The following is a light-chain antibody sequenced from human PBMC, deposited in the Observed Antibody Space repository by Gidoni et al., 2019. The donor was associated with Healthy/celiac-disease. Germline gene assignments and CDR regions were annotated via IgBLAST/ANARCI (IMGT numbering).Light chain of an antibody. V-gene: IGKV1-5*03. CDR1: QSISSW. Sequence: DIQMTQSPSTLSASVGDRVTITCRASQSISSWLAWYQQKPGKGPTLLIYKASSLASWVPSRFSGSGSGTEFPLTISSLQPYDFATYYFQQYNSYPFTFXPXTKVDIK. CDR3: QQYNSYPFT. CDR2: KAS. J-gene: IGKJ3*01.